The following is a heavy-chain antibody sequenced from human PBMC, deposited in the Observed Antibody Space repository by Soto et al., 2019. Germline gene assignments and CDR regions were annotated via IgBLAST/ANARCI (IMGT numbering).Heavy chain of an antibody. CDR3: ARDLVVVAANYYYYGMDV. D-gene: IGHD2-15*01. CDR1: GGTFSSYA. CDR2: IIPIFGTA. V-gene: IGHV1-69*13. J-gene: IGHJ6*02. Sequence: SVKVSCKASGGTFSSYAISWVRQAPGQGLEWMGGIIPIFGTANYAQKFQGRVTITADESTSTAYMELSSLRSEDTAVYYCARDLVVVAANYYYYGMDVWGQGTKVTVSS.